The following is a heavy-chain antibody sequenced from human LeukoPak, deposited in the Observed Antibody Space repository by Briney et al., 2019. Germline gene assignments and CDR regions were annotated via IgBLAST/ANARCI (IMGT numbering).Heavy chain of an antibody. J-gene: IGHJ3*02. V-gene: IGHV3-7*04. CDR2: VKQDGSRK. CDR1: GFTFSTYW. D-gene: IGHD3-16*01. Sequence: PGGSLRLSRAASGFTFSTYWMDWVRQGPGKGLEWVANVKQDGSRKYYVDSVKGRFTISRDNARNSLYLEMNSLRVEDTAVYYCARDWGDESRGQFDAFDIWGQGTRVTVSS. CDR3: ARDWGDESRGQFDAFDI.